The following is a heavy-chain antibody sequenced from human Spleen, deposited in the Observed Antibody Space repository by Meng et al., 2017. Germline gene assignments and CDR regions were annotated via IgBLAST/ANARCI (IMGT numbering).Heavy chain of an antibody. Sequence: VQLQQWGAGLLKPSETRSLPCVVSGGSFSDYYWSWVRQAPGKGLEWVGRIKSNSDGGTTDYAAPVKGRFTISRDDSKNTLYLQMNSLITEDTAVYFCATGAAAADHWGQGTLVTVSS. CDR3: ATGAAAADH. V-gene: IGHV3-15*01. J-gene: IGHJ4*02. CDR2: IKSNSDGGTT. CDR1: GGSFSDYY. D-gene: IGHD6-13*01.